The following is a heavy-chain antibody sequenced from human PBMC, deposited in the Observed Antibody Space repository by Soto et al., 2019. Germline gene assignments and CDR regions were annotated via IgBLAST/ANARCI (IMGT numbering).Heavy chain of an antibody. CDR3: AVDRTRSPVTTFYSDRWFDP. J-gene: IGHJ5*02. V-gene: IGHV3-23*01. CDR1: GFTFDTSA. D-gene: IGHD4-4*01. Sequence: GGSLRLSCATSGFTFDTSAMTWVRQAPGKGLEWVSTISDSGGSTYFAYSVRGRFTISRDNSKGTLFLQMNSLRAEDTAVYYCAVDRTRSPVTTFYSDRWFDPWGQGTLVTVSS. CDR2: ISDSGGST.